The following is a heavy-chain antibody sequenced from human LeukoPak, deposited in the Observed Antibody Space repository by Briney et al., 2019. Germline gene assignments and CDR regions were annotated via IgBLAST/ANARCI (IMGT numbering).Heavy chain of an antibody. CDR3: ARSSGSLFDY. V-gene: IGHV4-38-2*02. Sequence: GSLRLSCTASGFTFGDYAMSWIRQPPGKGLEWIGSMYHSGSSYYNPSLKSRVIFSADTSKNQFSLKLSSVTAADTAVYYCARSSGSLFDYWGQGTLVTVSS. J-gene: IGHJ4*02. CDR1: GFTFGDYA. D-gene: IGHD1-26*01. CDR2: MYHSGSS.